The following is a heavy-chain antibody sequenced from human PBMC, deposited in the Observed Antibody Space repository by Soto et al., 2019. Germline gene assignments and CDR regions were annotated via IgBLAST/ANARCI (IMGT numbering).Heavy chain of an antibody. CDR2: ISGSGGST. CDR3: AKGVANWGFQFDY. J-gene: IGHJ4*02. V-gene: IGHV3-23*01. CDR1: GFTFSSYA. Sequence: EVQLLESGGGLVQPGGSLRLSCADSGFTFSSYAMSWVRQAPGKGLEWVSAISGSGGSTYYADSVKGRFTISRDNSKNTLYLQMNSLRAEDTAVYYCAKGVANWGFQFDYWGQGTLVTVSS. D-gene: IGHD7-27*01.